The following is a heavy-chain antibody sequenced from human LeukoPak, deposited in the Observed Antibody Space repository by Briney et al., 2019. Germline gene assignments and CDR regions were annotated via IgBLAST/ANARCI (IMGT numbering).Heavy chain of an antibody. CDR1: GGSISSGGYY. D-gene: IGHD2-2*01. V-gene: IGHV4-30-2*01. CDR3: ARGGYCSSTSCFLFDY. J-gene: IGHJ4*02. Sequence: PSETLSLACTVSGGSISSGGYYWSWLRQPPGKGLEWIRYIYHSGSTYYNPSLKSRATISVDRSKNQFSLKLSSVTAADTAVYYCARGGYCSSTSCFLFDYWGQGTLVTVSS. CDR2: IYHSGST.